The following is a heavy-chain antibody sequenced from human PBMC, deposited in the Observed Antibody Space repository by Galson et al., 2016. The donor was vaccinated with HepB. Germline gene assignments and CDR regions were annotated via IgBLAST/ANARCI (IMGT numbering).Heavy chain of an antibody. Sequence: SETLSLTCTVSGYSISSGYFWGWVRQPPGQALEWIASIYSSGTSYYSPSLRSRVTVSVDTSKNQFPLKVRSVTAADSAVYYCARDLRTGSDYWGRGTLVTFAS. D-gene: IGHD3-9*01. CDR1: GYSISSGYF. CDR3: ARDLRTGSDY. J-gene: IGHJ4*02. V-gene: IGHV4-38-2*02. CDR2: IYSSGTS.